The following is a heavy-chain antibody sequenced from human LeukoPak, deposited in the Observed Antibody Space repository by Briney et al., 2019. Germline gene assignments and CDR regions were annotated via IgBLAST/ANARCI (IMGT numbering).Heavy chain of an antibody. Sequence: GGSLRLSCAASGFSFGDYGMSWVRQAPGKGLEWVSAISGSGDSTDYADSVKGRFTISRDNSKNTLYLQMNSLRVEDTAVYYCARYRTSGYYGSGSYYPYWGQGTLVTVSS. CDR2: ISGSGDST. CDR3: ARYRTSGYYGSGSYYPY. V-gene: IGHV3-23*01. J-gene: IGHJ4*02. D-gene: IGHD3-10*01. CDR1: GFSFGDYG.